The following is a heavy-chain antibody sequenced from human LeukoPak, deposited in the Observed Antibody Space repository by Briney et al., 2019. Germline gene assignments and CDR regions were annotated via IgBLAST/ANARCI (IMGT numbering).Heavy chain of an antibody. V-gene: IGHV3-21*01. CDR1: RFTFSNFG. Sequence: GGSLRLSCAASRFTFSNFGMHWVRQAPGKGLEWVSSISSSSSYIYYADSVKGRFTISRDNAKNSLYLQMNSLRAEDTAVYYCARGPQWELLPYYFDYWGQGTLVTVSS. J-gene: IGHJ4*02. CDR3: ARGPQWELLPYYFDY. D-gene: IGHD1-26*01. CDR2: ISSSSSYI.